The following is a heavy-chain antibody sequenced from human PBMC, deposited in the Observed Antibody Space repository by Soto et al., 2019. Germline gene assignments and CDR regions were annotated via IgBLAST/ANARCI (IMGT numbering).Heavy chain of an antibody. V-gene: IGHV3-66*01. CDR2: IYSGGNT. J-gene: IGHJ4*02. Sequence: DVQLVESGGGLVLRGESLRLSCAASGFTVGSAYMSWVRQAPGKGLEWVAGIYSGGNTYYADSVKGRFTISRDTSNTRLYLQMNSLRAEDAAIYYCARDPWVGDIGDYWGQGTLVTVSS. D-gene: IGHD4-17*01. CDR3: ARDPWVGDIGDY. CDR1: GFTVGSAY.